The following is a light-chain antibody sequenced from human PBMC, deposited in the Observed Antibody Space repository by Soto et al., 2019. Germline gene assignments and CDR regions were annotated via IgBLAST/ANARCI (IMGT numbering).Light chain of an antibody. CDR1: QSITSNY. Sequence: ETVLTQSPGTLSLSPGEGATLSCRASQSITSNYLAWYQQKPGQAPRLLIYGASSRATGIPDRFSGSGSGTDFTLTISRLEPEDFAVYYGQQYGSSPLTFGQGTKVEIK. CDR3: QQYGSSPLT. CDR2: GAS. J-gene: IGKJ1*01. V-gene: IGKV3-20*01.